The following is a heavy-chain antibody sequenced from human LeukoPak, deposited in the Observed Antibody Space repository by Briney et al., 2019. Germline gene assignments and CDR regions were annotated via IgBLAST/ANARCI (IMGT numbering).Heavy chain of an antibody. V-gene: IGHV3-30*03. D-gene: IGHD6-13*01. Sequence: GGSLRLSCAASGFTFSSYGMHWVRQAPGKGLEWVAVISYDGTNKYYADSVKGRFTISRDNSKNTLYLQMNSLRPEDTAIYYCSGHGPGVAADRDYWGQGTLVTVPS. J-gene: IGHJ4*02. CDR2: ISYDGTNK. CDR3: SGHGPGVAADRDY. CDR1: GFTFSSYG.